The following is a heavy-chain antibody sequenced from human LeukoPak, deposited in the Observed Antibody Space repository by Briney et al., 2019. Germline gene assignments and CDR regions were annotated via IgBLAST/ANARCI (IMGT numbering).Heavy chain of an antibody. V-gene: IGHV4-59*12. J-gene: IGHJ3*02. CDR1: GGSISSFY. D-gene: IGHD3-3*01. Sequence: SETLSLTCSVSGGSISSFYWSWIRQPPGKGLEWIGYVYYSGSIDYNPSLKSRVTISVDTSKNQVSLKLSSVTAADTAVYYCARDKRTVFGVVKGIFDAFDIWGQGTMVTVSS. CDR3: ARDKRTVFGVVKGIFDAFDI. CDR2: VYYSGSI.